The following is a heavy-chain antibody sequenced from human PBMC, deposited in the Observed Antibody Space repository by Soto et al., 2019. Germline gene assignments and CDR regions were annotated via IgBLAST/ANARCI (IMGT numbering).Heavy chain of an antibody. CDR3: AIGQGAAAGHSNFDS. J-gene: IGHJ4*02. V-gene: IGHV4-34*01. CDR1: GGSFSGYY. Sequence: SETLSLTCAVYGGSFSGYYLSWIRQPPGKGLEWIGEINHSGSTNYNPSLKSRVTISVDTSKNQSSLKLSSVTAADTAVYYCAIGQGAAAGHSNFDSWAKGALVT. D-gene: IGHD6-13*01. CDR2: INHSGST.